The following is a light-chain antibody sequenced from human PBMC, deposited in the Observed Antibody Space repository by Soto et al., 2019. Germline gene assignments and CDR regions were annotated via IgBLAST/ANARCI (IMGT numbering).Light chain of an antibody. CDR1: QSISNW. CDR2: KAS. CDR3: QQYNSYWYT. V-gene: IGKV1-5*03. J-gene: IGKJ2*01. Sequence: DIQMTQSPSTLSASVGDRVTITCRASQSISNWLAWYQQKPGKAPKLLIYKASTLESGVPSRFSGIGSGTEFTLTISSLQPDDFATYFCQQYNSYWYTYGQGTKLDIK.